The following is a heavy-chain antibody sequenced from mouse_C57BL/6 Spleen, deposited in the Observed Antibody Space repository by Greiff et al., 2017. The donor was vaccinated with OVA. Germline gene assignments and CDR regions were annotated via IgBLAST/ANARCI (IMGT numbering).Heavy chain of an antibody. CDR3: ARGGYGSVFDY. D-gene: IGHD1-1*01. J-gene: IGHJ2*01. CDR1: GYTFTSYW. CDR2: IDPSDSET. Sequence: VQLQQPGAELVRPGSSVKLSCKASGYTFTSYWMHWVKQRPIQGLEWIGNIDPSDSETHYNQKFKDKATLTVDKSSSTAYMQLSSLTSEDSAVYYCARGGYGSVFDYWGQGTTLTVSS. V-gene: IGHV1-52*01.